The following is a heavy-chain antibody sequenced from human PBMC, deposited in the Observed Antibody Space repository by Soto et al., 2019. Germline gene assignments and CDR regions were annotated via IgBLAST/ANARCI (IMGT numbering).Heavy chain of an antibody. CDR3: ARSFGWYAIDY. CDR2: IFHSGSV. CDR1: GGSVSSSFF. J-gene: IGHJ4*02. D-gene: IGHD6-19*01. V-gene: IGHV4-4*02. Sequence: QVLLQESGPGLVQPSGTLSLSCAVSGGSVSSSFFWGWVRQPPGKGLEWIGDIFHSGSVNYNPSLKSRVTISIDQSKHQFSLELNSVTHADKAVYYCARSFGWYAIDYWGQGTRFIVSS.